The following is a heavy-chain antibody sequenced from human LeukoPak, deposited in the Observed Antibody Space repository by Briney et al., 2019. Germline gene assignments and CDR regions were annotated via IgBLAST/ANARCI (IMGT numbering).Heavy chain of an antibody. D-gene: IGHD6-13*01. CDR3: ARARRSAAAGGVHFDY. CDR2: INPNSGGT. CDR1: GYTFTGYY. Sequence: ASVKVPCKASGYTFTGYYMHWVRQAPGQGLEWMGWINPNSGGTNYAQKFQGWVTMTRDTSISTAYMELSRLRSDDTAVYYCARARRSAAAGGVHFDYWGQGTLVTVSS. V-gene: IGHV1-2*04. J-gene: IGHJ4*02.